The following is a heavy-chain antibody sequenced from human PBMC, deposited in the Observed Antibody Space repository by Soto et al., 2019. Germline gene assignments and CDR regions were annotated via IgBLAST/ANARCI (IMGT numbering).Heavy chain of an antibody. J-gene: IGHJ5*02. V-gene: IGHV3-53*05. D-gene: IGHD6-19*01. CDR3: VKTSIAVAASGWFDP. CDR2: IYSGGST. Sequence: QRLSCAASGFTVSSNYMSWVRQAPGKGLEWVSVIYSGGSTYYADSVKGRFTISRDNSKNTLYLQMSSLRAEDTAVYYCVKTSIAVAASGWFDPWGQGTLVTVSS. CDR1: GFTVSSNY.